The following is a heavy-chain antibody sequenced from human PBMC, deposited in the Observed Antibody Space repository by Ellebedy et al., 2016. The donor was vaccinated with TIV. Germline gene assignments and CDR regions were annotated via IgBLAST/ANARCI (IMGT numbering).Heavy chain of an antibody. CDR1: GGSISSYY. D-gene: IGHD5-24*01. J-gene: IGHJ5*02. V-gene: IGHV4-59*01. CDR2: IYYSGST. Sequence: SETLSLTXTVSGGSISSYYWSWIRQPPGKGLEWIGYIYYSGSTNYNPSLKSRVTISVDTSKNQFSLKLRSVTAADTAVYYCARGLRRGLFPFDPWGQGTLVTVSS. CDR3: ARGLRRGLFPFDP.